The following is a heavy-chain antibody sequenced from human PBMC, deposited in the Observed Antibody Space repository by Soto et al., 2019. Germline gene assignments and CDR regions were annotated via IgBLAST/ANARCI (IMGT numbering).Heavy chain of an antibody. CDR1: GFTFSSYW. J-gene: IGHJ4*02. V-gene: IGHV3-74*01. CDR2: INSDESST. Sequence: EVQLVESGGGLVQPGGSLRLSCAASGFTFSSYWMHWVRQAPGKGLVWVSRINSDESSTSYADSVKGRFTISRDNAKNTVYLQMNSLRAEYTAVYYCARRLAVAGTGFVYWGQGTLVTVSS. D-gene: IGHD6-19*01. CDR3: ARRLAVAGTGFVY.